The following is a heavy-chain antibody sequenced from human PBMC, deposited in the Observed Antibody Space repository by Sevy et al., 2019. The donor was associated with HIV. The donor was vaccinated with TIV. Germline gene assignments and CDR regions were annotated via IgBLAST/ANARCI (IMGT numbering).Heavy chain of an antibody. Sequence: GGSLRLSCAASGFTVSSNYMSWVRQAPGKGLECVSVIYSGGSTYYADSVQGRFTISIDNSKNTLYLQMNSLRAEDTAVHYCARPGILEWYGMDVWGQGTTVTVSS. CDR3: ARPGILEWYGMDV. D-gene: IGHD3-3*01. V-gene: IGHV3-53*01. J-gene: IGHJ6*02. CDR2: IYSGGST. CDR1: GFTVSSNY.